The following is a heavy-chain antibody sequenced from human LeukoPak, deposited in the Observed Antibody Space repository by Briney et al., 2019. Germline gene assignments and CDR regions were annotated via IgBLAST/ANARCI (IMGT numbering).Heavy chain of an antibody. CDR2: IKQDGSEK. D-gene: IGHD2-2*01. CDR1: QFTFTKYW. V-gene: IGHV3-7*01. CDR3: ATHCSSISCSLATFDI. J-gene: IGHJ3*02. Sequence: GGSLRLSCAASQFTFTKYWMTWVRQAPGKGPEWVASIKQDGSEKSYVDSVKGRFTISRDNARTSLSLQMNSLRAEDTAVYYCATHCSSISCSLATFDIWGQGTMVTVSS.